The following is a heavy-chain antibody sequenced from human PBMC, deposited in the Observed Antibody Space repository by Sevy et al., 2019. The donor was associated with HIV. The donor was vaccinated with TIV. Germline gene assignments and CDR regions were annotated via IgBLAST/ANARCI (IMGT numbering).Heavy chain of an antibody. CDR1: GYTFTSYG. V-gene: IGHV1-18*01. Sequence: ASVKVSCKASGYTFTSYGISWVRQAPGQGLEWMEWISAYNGNTNYAQRLQGRVTMTTDTSTSTAYMELRSLRSDDTAVYYCARDLRYGDFPEGDYWGQGPLVTVSS. D-gene: IGHD4-17*01. J-gene: IGHJ4*02. CDR2: ISAYNGNT. CDR3: ARDLRYGDFPEGDY.